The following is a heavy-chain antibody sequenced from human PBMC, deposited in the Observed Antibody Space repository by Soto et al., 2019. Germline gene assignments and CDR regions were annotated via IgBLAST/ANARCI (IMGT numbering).Heavy chain of an antibody. V-gene: IGHV1-18*04. D-gene: IGHD5-18*01. CDR3: ASCTAMVTRCHYFDY. CDR1: GYTCTSYG. CDR2: ISAYNGNT. Sequence: ASVKVSCKASGYTCTSYGIRRVRQSPGQGLEWMGWISAYNGNTNYAQKLQGRVTMTTDTSTSTAYMELRSLRSDDTAVYYCASCTAMVTRCHYFDYWGQGTLVTVSS. J-gene: IGHJ4*02.